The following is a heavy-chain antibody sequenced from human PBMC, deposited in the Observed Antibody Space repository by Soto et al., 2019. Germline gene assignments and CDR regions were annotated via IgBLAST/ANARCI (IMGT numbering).Heavy chain of an antibody. J-gene: IGHJ4*02. D-gene: IGHD4-4*01. Sequence: EVQILESGGDLVQPGGSLSLSCVVSGLSLTNYAIGWVRQAPGKGLECGSTIDVLDGRWYSDSVKGRFIISRDISRNTVYLQMSSLRVEDTAIYFCSDWRAGGPVNFDHWGPGTLVTVSS. CDR2: IDVLDGR. V-gene: IGHV3-23*05. CDR3: SDWRAGGPVNFDH. CDR1: GLSLTNYA.